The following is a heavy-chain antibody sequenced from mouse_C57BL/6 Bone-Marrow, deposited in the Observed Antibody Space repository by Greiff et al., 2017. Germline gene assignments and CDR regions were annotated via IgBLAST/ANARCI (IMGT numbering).Heavy chain of an antibody. CDR1: GFNIKDDY. V-gene: IGHV14-4*01. CDR2: IDPEIGDT. Sequence: VQLQQSGAELVRPGASVKLSCTASGFNIKDDYIHWVKQRPEQGLEWIGWIDPEIGDTEYASKFQGKATITSDTSSHTAYLQLSSLTSEDTAVYYCSSFDGNYFDFWGQGTPLTVAA. J-gene: IGHJ2*01. CDR3: SSFDGNYFDF. D-gene: IGHD2-3*01.